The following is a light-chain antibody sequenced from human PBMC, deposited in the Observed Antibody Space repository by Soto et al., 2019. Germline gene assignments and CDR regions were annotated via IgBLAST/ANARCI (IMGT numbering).Light chain of an antibody. CDR3: QQDYNLPT. J-gene: IGKJ4*01. V-gene: IGKV3D-7*01. CDR1: QSVSSSY. Sequence: PGERVTLSCRASQSVSSSYLPWYQQKPGQAPRLLIYGASTRATGIPARFSGSGSGTDFTLTISSLQPEDFAVYYCQQDYNLPTFGGGTKVEIK. CDR2: GAS.